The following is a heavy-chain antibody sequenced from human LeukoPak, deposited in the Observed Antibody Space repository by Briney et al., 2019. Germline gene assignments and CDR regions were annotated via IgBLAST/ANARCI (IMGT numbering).Heavy chain of an antibody. CDR1: RFTFSKYS. CDR2: ISPSSSNI. V-gene: IGHV3-48*01. Sequence: GGSLRLSCAASRFTFSKYSMNWVRQAPGKGLEWVSYISPSSSNILYADSVKGRFTISRDNAKNSLYLQMNSLRAQDTAVYYCARTLYYYDSSGYFYWGQGTLVTVSS. CDR3: ARTLYYYDSSGYFY. D-gene: IGHD3-22*01. J-gene: IGHJ4*02.